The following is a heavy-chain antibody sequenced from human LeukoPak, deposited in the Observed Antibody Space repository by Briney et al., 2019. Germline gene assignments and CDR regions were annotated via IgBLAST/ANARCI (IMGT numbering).Heavy chain of an antibody. J-gene: IGHJ4*02. V-gene: IGHV3-20*04. D-gene: IGHD4-17*01. CDR2: INWNGGST. Sequence: GGSLRLSCAASGFTFDDYGMSWVRQAPGKGLEWVSGINWNGGSTGYADSVKGRFTISRDNAKNSLYLQVNSLRAEDTAVYFCAKELTTERTPGVDSWGQGTLVTVSS. CDR1: GFTFDDYG. CDR3: AKELTTERTPGVDS.